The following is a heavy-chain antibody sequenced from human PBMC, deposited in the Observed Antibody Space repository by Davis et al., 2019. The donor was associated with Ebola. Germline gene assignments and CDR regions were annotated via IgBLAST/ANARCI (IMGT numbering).Heavy chain of an antibody. V-gene: IGHV1-2*02. Sequence: ASVKVSCKASGYTFVNYYLHWVREAPGQGLEWMGWINSNSGGAKYAHNFQGRVTMTRDTSISTAYMEMGSLRSDDTAVYYCARTLVSPSSDGMDVWGQGTTVRVSS. D-gene: IGHD4-23*01. CDR1: GYTFVNYY. CDR3: ARTLVSPSSDGMDV. CDR2: INSNSGGA. J-gene: IGHJ6*02.